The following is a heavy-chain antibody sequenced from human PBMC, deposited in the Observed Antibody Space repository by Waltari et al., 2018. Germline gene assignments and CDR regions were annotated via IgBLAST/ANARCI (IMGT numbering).Heavy chain of an antibody. D-gene: IGHD5-18*01. CDR1: GLRFGGYP. V-gene: IGHV3-23*01. CDR2: MSGSGSST. Sequence: EVQLLQSGGGLVQPGGSLRLSCATSGLRFGGYPMTWVRQAPGKGLEWVSTMSGSGSSTFYADSVRGRFTISRDNARNTVFLEMNSLRVDDTAFYYCAKDSRGYTPSPGDSWGQGTQVTVS. J-gene: IGHJ4*02. CDR3: AKDSRGYTPSPGDS.